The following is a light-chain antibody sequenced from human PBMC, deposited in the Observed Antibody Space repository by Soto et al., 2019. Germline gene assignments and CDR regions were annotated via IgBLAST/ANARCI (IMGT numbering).Light chain of an antibody. Sequence: EVVMTQSPLSLPVTLGQPASISFRSNQSLVHSDGIAYFSWFQQRPGRSPRRLIYKVSNRDSGVPARFSGSGSGTDFALKITRVEAEDVGVYYCMQALQTSITFGQGTRLEIK. J-gene: IGKJ5*01. V-gene: IGKV2-30*02. CDR1: QSLVHSDGIAY. CDR2: KVS. CDR3: MQALQTSIT.